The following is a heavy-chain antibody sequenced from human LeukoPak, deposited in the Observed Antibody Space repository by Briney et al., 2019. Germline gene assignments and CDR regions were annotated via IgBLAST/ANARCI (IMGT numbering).Heavy chain of an antibody. CDR2: LYSDGNT. CDR1: GFTVITND. V-gene: IGHV3-53*01. CDR3: ARGVEPLAANTLAY. D-gene: IGHD1-14*01. J-gene: IGHJ4*02. Sequence: PGGSLRLSCAASGFTVITNDMTWVRQPPGKGLERVSVLYSDGNTKYADSVQGRFTISRDNSKNTLYLEMNSLSPDDTAVYYCARGVEPLAANTLAYWGQGTLVTVSS.